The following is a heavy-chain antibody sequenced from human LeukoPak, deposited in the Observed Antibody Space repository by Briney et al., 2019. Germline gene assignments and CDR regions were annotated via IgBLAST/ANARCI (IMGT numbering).Heavy chain of an antibody. J-gene: IGHJ4*02. D-gene: IGHD3-3*01. V-gene: IGHV4-30-4*01. CDR1: GGSISSGDYY. CDR3: ASTTAGRITIFGVVIQDPNYFDY. CDR2: IYYSGST. Sequence: SQTLSLTCTVSGGSISSGDYYWSWIRQPPGKGLEWIGYIYYSGSTYYNPSLKSRVTISVDTSKNQFSLKLSSVTAADTAVYYCASTTAGRITIFGVVIQDPNYFDYWGQGTLVTVSS.